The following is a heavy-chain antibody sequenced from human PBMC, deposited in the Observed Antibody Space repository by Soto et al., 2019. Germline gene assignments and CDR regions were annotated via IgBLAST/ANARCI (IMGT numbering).Heavy chain of an antibody. V-gene: IGHV4-34*01. CDR2: INDSGST. J-gene: IGHJ5*02. CDR3: ARLVVTFNWFDP. Sequence: QVQLQQWGAGLLKPSETLSLTCAVYGGSFIFYFWSWIRQPPGKGLEWIGEINDSGSTNYNPSRKSRVTISVDTSKNHFSLKLSSVTAADTALYYCARLVVTFNWFDPWGQGTLVTVSS. D-gene: IGHD3-22*01. CDR1: GGSFIFYF.